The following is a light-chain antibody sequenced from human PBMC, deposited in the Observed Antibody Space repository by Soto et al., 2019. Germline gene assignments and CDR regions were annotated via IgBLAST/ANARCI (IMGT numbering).Light chain of an antibody. J-gene: IGKJ4*01. CDR2: DAS. CDR1: QSVNTY. CDR3: QQRSSWPLT. V-gene: IGKV3-11*01. Sequence: EIVLTPSPATLSFSPGERAILSCRASQSVNTYLGWYQQRPGQAPILLIYDASNRATGIPARFSGSGSGTDFTLTISSLEPEDFAVYYCQQRSSWPLTFGGGTKVDIK.